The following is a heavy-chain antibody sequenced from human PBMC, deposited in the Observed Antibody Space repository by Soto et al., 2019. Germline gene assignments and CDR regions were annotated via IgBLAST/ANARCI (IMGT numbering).Heavy chain of an antibody. Sequence: QVQLVESGGGVVQPGRSLRLSCAASGFTFSSYGMHWVRQAPGKGLEWMAVIWYDGSNKYYADSVKGRFTISRDNSKNTLYLQMNSLRAEDTAVYYCARIHGSGSGLSHFDYWGQGTLVTVSS. V-gene: IGHV3-33*01. CDR3: ARIHGSGSGLSHFDY. CDR1: GFTFSSYG. J-gene: IGHJ4*02. CDR2: IWYDGSNK. D-gene: IGHD3-10*01.